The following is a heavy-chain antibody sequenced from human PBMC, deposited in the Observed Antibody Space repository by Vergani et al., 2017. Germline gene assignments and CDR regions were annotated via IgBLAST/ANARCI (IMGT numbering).Heavy chain of an antibody. CDR1: GFTFSSYG. D-gene: IGHD4-11*01. CDR2: IWYDGSNK. V-gene: IGHV3-33*01. CDR3: AREGTTVTTEAFYYYYYMDV. J-gene: IGHJ6*03. Sequence: QVQLVESGGGVVQPGRSLRLSCAASGFTFSSYGMHWVRQAPGKGLEWVAVIWYDGSNKYYADTGKGRFTISSDNSKNTLYLQMNSLRAEDTAVYYCAREGTTVTTEAFYYYYYMDVWGKGTTVTVSS.